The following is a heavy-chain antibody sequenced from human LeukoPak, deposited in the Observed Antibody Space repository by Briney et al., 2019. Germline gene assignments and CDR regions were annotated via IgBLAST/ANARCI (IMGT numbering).Heavy chain of an antibody. CDR3: ATEYQPYSGSWTFDY. J-gene: IGHJ4*02. CDR1: GYSFTSYW. V-gene: IGHV3-7*01. CDR2: IKQDGSEK. D-gene: IGHD1-26*01. Sequence: GESLKISCKGSGYSFTSYWMSWVRQAPGKGPEWLANIKQDGSEKNYVDSVKGRFTISRDNAKNSLYLQMNSLRAEDTAVYYCATEYQPYSGSWTFDYWGQGTLVTVSS.